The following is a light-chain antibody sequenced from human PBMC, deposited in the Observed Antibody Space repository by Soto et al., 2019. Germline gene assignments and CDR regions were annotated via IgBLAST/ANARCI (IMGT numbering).Light chain of an antibody. V-gene: IGKV3-15*01. J-gene: IGKJ1*01. Sequence: EIVMTQSPATLAVSPGERATLSCRASQSVSGNLAWYQQKPGQAPRLLIYGASTRATGIPARFSGSGSGTEFTLTISSLQSEDFAVYYCQQYNNWPRKFGQGTKVEIK. CDR1: QSVSGN. CDR3: QQYNNWPRK. CDR2: GAS.